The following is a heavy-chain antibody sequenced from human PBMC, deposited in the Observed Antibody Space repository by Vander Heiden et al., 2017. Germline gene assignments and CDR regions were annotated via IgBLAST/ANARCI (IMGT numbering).Heavy chain of an antibody. V-gene: IGHV3-9*01. CDR2: ISWNSGSI. D-gene: IGHD1-26*01. CDR1: GFTFDDYA. J-gene: IGHJ3*02. CDR3: ASGRDAFDI. Sequence: EVQLVESGGGLVQPGRSLRLSCAASGFTFDDYAMHWVRQAPGKGLEWVSGISWNSGSIGDADSVKGRFTISRDNAKNSLYLQMNSLRAEDTALYYCASGRDAFDIWGQGTMVTVSS.